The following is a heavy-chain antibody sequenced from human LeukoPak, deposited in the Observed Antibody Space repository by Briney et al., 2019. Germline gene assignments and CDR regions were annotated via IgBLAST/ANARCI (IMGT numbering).Heavy chain of an antibody. CDR3: AREAGYSSGWFEYFDY. CDR2: IIPIFGTA. J-gene: IGHJ4*02. Sequence: ASVTVSCMGSGGTFSSYAICWVRQAPGQGLEWMGGIIPIFGTANYAQKFQGRVAITADESTSTAYMELSSLRSEDTAVYYCAREAGYSSGWFEYFDYWGQGTLVTVSS. V-gene: IGHV1-69*13. CDR1: GGTFSSYA. D-gene: IGHD6-19*01.